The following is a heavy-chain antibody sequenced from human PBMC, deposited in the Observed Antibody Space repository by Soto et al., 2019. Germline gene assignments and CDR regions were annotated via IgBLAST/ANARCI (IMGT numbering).Heavy chain of an antibody. CDR1: GFTFSDYY. Sequence: GGSLRLSCAASGFTFSDYYMSWIRQAPGKGLEWVSYISSSSSYTNYADSVKGRFTISRDNAKNSLYLQMNSLRAEDTAVYYCARTMVRGVIIARRLMDVWGQGTTVTVS. V-gene: IGHV3-11*06. CDR3: ARTMVRGVIIARRLMDV. J-gene: IGHJ6*02. CDR2: ISSSSSYT. D-gene: IGHD3-10*01.